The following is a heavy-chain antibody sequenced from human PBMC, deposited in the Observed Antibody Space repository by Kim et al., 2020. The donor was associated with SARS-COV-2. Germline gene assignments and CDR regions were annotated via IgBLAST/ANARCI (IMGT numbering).Heavy chain of an antibody. Sequence: YYVDSVKGRFTISRDNAKNSLYLQMYSLRAEDTVVYYCTRGRGTTYGMDVWGQGTTVTVSS. J-gene: IGHJ6*02. CDR3: TRGRGTTYGMDV. D-gene: IGHD1-1*01. V-gene: IGHV3-7*03.